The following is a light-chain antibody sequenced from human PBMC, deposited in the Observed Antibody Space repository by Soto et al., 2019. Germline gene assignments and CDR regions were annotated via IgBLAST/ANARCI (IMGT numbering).Light chain of an antibody. CDR2: DVS. J-gene: IGLJ3*02. CDR3: SSYKTGSPLRV. CDR1: NSDVGAYNY. Sequence: QSVLTQPASVSGSPGQSITISCTGSNSDVGAYNYVSWYQQHPGKAPKLMIYDVSSRPSGVSNRFSGSKSGNTASLTISGLQAEAEADYYCSSYKTGSPLRVFGGGTQLTVL. V-gene: IGLV2-14*01.